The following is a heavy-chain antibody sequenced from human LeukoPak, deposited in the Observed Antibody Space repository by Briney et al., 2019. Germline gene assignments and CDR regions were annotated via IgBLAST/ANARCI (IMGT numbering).Heavy chain of an antibody. Sequence: SETLSLTCTVSGDSITDYYWRWIRQPPGNGLEWIGYISYSGRATYNPSVKSRVTISLATSRTQFSLSLTSVTAADTAVYYCARVSAGGGSEWVDNWGQGTLVTVSS. D-gene: IGHD1-26*01. CDR3: ARVSAGGGSEWVDN. CDR2: ISYSGRA. V-gene: IGHV4-59*01. CDR1: GDSITDYY. J-gene: IGHJ5*02.